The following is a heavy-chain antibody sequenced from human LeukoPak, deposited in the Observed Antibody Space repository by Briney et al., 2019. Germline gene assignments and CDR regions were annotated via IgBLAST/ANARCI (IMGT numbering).Heavy chain of an antibody. CDR2: IYSGGST. Sequence: PGGSLRLSCAASGFTVSSNYMSWVRQAPGKGLEWVSVIYSGGSTYYADSVKGRFTISRDNSKNTLYLQMNSLRAEDTAVYYCARESSSGGGSYSQKYFDYWGQGTLVTVSS. D-gene: IGHD1-26*01. J-gene: IGHJ4*02. V-gene: IGHV3-53*01. CDR3: ARESSSGGGSYSQKYFDY. CDR1: GFTVSSNY.